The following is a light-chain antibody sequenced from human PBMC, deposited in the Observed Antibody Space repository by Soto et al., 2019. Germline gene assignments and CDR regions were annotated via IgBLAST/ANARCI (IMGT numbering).Light chain of an antibody. CDR3: QQSYSTSTWT. CDR1: QSISSY. Sequence: DIQMTQSPSSLSSSVLDIVTITCRSIQSISSYLNWYQQKPGKAPKLLIYAASSLQSGVPSRFGGSGSGTDFTLTISSLQPEDFATYYCQQSYSTSTWTFGQGTKVDIK. V-gene: IGKV1-39*01. CDR2: AAS. J-gene: IGKJ1*01.